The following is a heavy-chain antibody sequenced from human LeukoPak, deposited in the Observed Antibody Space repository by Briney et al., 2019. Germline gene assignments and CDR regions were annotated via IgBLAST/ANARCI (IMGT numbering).Heavy chain of an antibody. CDR3: AKESSPAYYMDV. CDR2: IWYGGSNK. CDR1: GFTFSSYG. Sequence: GRSLRLSCAASGFTFSSYGMHWVRQAPGKGLEWVAVIWYGGSNKYYADSVKGRFTISRDNSKNTLYLQMNSLRAEDTAVYYCAKESSPAYYMDVWGKGTTVTVSS. J-gene: IGHJ6*03. V-gene: IGHV3-30*18. D-gene: IGHD2-15*01.